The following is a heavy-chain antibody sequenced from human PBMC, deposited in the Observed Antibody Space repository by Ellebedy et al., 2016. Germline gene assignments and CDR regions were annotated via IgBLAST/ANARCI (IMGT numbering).Heavy chain of an antibody. J-gene: IGHJ4*02. Sequence: GGSLRLXCAASEFTFSNFAMDWVRQAPGKGPEWVSGISETGSRTHYADSVKGRFTISRDSSKNTVFLQMNSLRVDDTAVYYCRPGHYSDYWGQGALVTVSS. CDR2: ISETGSRT. D-gene: IGHD1-14*01. CDR1: EFTFSNFA. V-gene: IGHV3-23*01. CDR3: RPGHYSDY.